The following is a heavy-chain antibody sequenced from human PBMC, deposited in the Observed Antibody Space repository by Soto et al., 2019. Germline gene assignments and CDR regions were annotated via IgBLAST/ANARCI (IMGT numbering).Heavy chain of an antibody. V-gene: IGHV4-39*07. J-gene: IGHJ4*02. D-gene: IGHD3-22*01. Sequence: SETLSLTCTVSGGSISSSSYYWGWIRQPPGKGLEWIGSIYYSGSTNYNPSLKSRVTISVDTSKNQFSLKLSSVTAADTAVYYCARGFRGNHYDSSGYYPFDYWGQGTLVTVSS. CDR2: IYYSGST. CDR1: GGSISSSSYY. CDR3: ARGFRGNHYDSSGYYPFDY.